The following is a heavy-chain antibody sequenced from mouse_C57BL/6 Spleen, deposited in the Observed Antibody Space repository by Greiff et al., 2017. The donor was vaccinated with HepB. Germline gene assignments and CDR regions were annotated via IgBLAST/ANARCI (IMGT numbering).Heavy chain of an antibody. J-gene: IGHJ2*01. CDR3: ARWYYGSSGDY. V-gene: IGHV1-55*01. CDR2: IYPGSGST. CDR1: GYTFISYW. D-gene: IGHD1-1*01. Sequence: QVQLQQPGAELVKPGASVKMSCKASGYTFISYWITWVKQRPGQGLEWIGDIYPGSGSTNYNEKFKSKATLTVDTSSSTAYMQLSSLTSEDSAVYYCARWYYGSSGDYWGQGTTLTVSS.